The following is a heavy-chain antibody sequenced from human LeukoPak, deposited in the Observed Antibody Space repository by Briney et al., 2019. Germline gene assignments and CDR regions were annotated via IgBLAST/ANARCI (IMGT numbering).Heavy chain of an antibody. CDR3: ASSYGDYGTPYFDY. V-gene: IGHV3-21*01. Sequence: GGSLRLSCAASGFTFSSYSMNWVRQAPGKGLEWVSSISSSSSYIYHADSVKGRFTISRDNAKNSLYLQMNSLRAEDTAVYYCASSYGDYGTPYFDYWGQGTLVTVSS. J-gene: IGHJ4*02. CDR2: ISSSSSYI. CDR1: GFTFSSYS. D-gene: IGHD4-17*01.